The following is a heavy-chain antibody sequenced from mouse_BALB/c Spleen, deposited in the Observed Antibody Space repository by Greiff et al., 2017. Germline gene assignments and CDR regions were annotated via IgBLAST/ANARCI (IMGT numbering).Heavy chain of an antibody. CDR2: ISSGGSYT. J-gene: IGHJ3*01. Sequence: DVKLVESGGGLVKPGGSLKLSCAASGFTFSSYAMSWVRQSPEKRLEWVAEISSGGSYTYYPDTVTGRFTISRDNAKNTLYLEMSSLRSEDTAMYYCARVTTVVARAYWGQGTLVTVSA. CDR3: ARVTTVVARAY. D-gene: IGHD1-1*01. V-gene: IGHV5-9-4*01. CDR1: GFTFSSYA.